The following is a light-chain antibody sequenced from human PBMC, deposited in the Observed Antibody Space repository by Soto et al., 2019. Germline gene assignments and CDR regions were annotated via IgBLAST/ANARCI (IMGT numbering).Light chain of an antibody. J-gene: IGKJ3*01. CDR3: QQYGSSPFT. CDR1: QSVSSSY. V-gene: IGKV3-20*01. CDR2: GAS. Sequence: EIVLTQSPGTLSLSPGERATLSCRASQSVSSSYLAWYQQKPRQAPRLIIYGASSRATGIPDRFSGSGSGTDFTLTISRLEPEDFAVYYCQQYGSSPFTFGPGTKVDIK.